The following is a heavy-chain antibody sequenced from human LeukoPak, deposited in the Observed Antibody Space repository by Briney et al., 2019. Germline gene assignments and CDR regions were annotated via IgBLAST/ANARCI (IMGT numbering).Heavy chain of an antibody. CDR3: ARVVYSGYDFRGAMDV. J-gene: IGHJ6*03. V-gene: IGHV4-59*01. Sequence: SETLSLTCTVSGGSISSYYWSWIRQPPGKGLEWIGYIYYSGSTNYNPSLKSRVTISVDTSKNQFSLKLSSVTAADTAVYYCARVVYSGYDFRGAMDVWGKGTTVTVSS. D-gene: IGHD5-12*01. CDR1: GGSISSYY. CDR2: IYYSGST.